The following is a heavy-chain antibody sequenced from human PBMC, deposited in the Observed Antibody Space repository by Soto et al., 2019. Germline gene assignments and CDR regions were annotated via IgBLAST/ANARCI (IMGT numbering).Heavy chain of an antibody. CDR2: IYYIGST. Sequence: QVQLQESGPGLVKPSQTLSLTCTVSGGSISSGGYYWSWIRQHPGKGLEWIGYIYYIGSTYYNPSLKSRVTISVDTSKNQFSLKLSSVTAADTAVYYCARDRGNYYGSGLIDYWGQGTLVTVSS. J-gene: IGHJ4*02. V-gene: IGHV4-31*03. CDR3: ARDRGNYYGSGLIDY. D-gene: IGHD3-10*01. CDR1: GGSISSGGYY.